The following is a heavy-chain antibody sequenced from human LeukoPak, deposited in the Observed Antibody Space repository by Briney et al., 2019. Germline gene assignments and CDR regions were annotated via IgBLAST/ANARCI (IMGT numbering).Heavy chain of an antibody. D-gene: IGHD5-12*01. CDR2: ISYDGSNK. V-gene: IGHV3-30*14. Sequence: GGSLRLSCAASGFTFSSYAMHWVRQAPGKGLEWVAVISYDGSNKYYADSVKGRFTISRHNSKNTLYLQMNSLRAEDTAVYYCARGTPDGYDHYYYYYGMDVWGQGTTVTVSS. J-gene: IGHJ6*02. CDR1: GFTFSSYA. CDR3: ARGTPDGYDHYYYYYGMDV.